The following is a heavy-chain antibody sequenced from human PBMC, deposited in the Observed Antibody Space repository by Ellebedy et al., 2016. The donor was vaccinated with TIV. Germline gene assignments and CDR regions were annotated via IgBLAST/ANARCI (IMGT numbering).Heavy chain of an antibody. J-gene: IGHJ4*02. V-gene: IGHV3-11*01. CDR3: ARATGYTDS. D-gene: IGHD5-18*01. CDR1: GFTFSDYY. CDR2: INSGGDSI. Sequence: PGGSLRLSCAASGFTFSDYYMTRIRQAPGKGLEWISDINSGGDSIHYADSVRGRFTISRDNAKKSLYLQMDSLRVEDTAVYYCARATGYTDSWGQGTLVTVTS.